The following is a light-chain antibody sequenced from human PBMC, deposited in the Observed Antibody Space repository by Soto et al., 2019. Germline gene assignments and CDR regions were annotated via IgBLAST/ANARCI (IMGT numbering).Light chain of an antibody. CDR1: QSISDS. V-gene: IGKV1-5*03. Sequence: DIQMTQSPSTLSASVGDRVTITCRASQSISDSLAWYQQKPGKAPKLRIYEAFSLKSGVPSRFSGSRSGTEYTLTISSLKPDDFATYYCQQYNGYWTFGQGTKVEIK. CDR3: QQYNGYWT. J-gene: IGKJ1*01. CDR2: EAF.